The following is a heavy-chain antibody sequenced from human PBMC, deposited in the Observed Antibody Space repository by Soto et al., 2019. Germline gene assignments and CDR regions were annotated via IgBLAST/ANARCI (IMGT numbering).Heavy chain of an antibody. CDR2: VSFEGSND. Sequence: VQMVQSGGGVVQPGKSLRLSCAASGFRFSAYAMHWVRQSPGKGLEWVAAVSFEGSNDYYPDSVQGRFSISRDNGKNSLFLQMDSLRGEATAVYYCAADTTQRWPTSHFFDSWGQGTLVTVSS. CDR1: GFRFSAYA. CDR3: AADTTQRWPTSHFFDS. D-gene: IGHD2-2*01. J-gene: IGHJ4*02. V-gene: IGHV3-30*04.